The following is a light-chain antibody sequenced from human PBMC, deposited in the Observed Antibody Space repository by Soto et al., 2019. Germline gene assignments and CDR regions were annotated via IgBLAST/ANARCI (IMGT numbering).Light chain of an antibody. CDR2: DAT. J-gene: IGKJ1*01. V-gene: IGKV3-15*01. Sequence: EVVMTQSPATLSVSPGERATLSCKASQSVRNNLVWYLQKPGQAPRPIIYDATTRATGIPVRFSGSGSGTEFTLTISSLQSEDFAVYYCQQYDIWPPTFGQGTKVDIK. CDR1: QSVRNN. CDR3: QQYDIWPPT.